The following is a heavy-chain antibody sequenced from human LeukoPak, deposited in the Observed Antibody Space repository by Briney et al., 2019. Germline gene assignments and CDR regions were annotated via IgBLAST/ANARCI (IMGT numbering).Heavy chain of an antibody. D-gene: IGHD2/OR15-2a*01. CDR2: IYRSGGT. J-gene: IGHJ6*03. Sequence: PSETLSLTCSVSGGSMSTYYWGWIRQPPGKGLEWIGYIYRSGGTNYNPSVRTRVNISLDTSKNQFSLELSSVTAADTAVYYCARTPRISGYYYYYMDVWGKGTTVTVSS. CDR1: GGSMSTYY. V-gene: IGHV4-59*01. CDR3: ARTPRISGYYYYYMDV.